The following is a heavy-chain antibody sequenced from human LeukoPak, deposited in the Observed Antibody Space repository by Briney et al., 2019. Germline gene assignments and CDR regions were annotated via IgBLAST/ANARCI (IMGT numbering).Heavy chain of an antibody. CDR1: GFTFSSYA. J-gene: IGHJ4*02. Sequence: GGSLRLSCAASGFTFSSYAMSWVRQAPGKGLEWVSPISGSGGRTFYADSVKGRFTISRDNSKNTLYLQMNSLRAEDTAVYYCAQLSGYYYDSSGYYFDYWGQGTLVTVSS. CDR3: AQLSGYYYDSSGYYFDY. D-gene: IGHD3-22*01. V-gene: IGHV3-23*01. CDR2: ISGSGGRT.